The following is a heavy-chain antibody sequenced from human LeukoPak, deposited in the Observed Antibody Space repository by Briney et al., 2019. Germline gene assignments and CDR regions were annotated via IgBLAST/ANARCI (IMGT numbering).Heavy chain of an antibody. Sequence: PGGSLRLSCAASGFPFSSYAMIWVRQAPGKGLEWVSTITSSNAPTNYADSVKGRFAISRDNSRNTLYLQMNSLRAEDTAIYYCEKSCGGDCYYCDYWGQGTLVTVSS. CDR1: GFPFSSYA. V-gene: IGHV3-23*01. CDR2: ITSSNAPT. CDR3: EKSCGGDCYYCDY. D-gene: IGHD2-21*02. J-gene: IGHJ4*02.